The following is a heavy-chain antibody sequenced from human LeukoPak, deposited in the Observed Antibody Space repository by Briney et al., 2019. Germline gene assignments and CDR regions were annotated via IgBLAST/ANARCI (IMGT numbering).Heavy chain of an antibody. CDR3: ASPATGNKDGFDY. D-gene: IGHD6-13*01. Sequence: SETLSLTCGVYGGSSSGHYWTWIRQPPGKGLEWIGEVNHLGSTDYNPSLKSRVTISVDTSKNHFSLKLRSVTAADTAVYYCASPATGNKDGFDYWGRGTLVTVSS. CDR2: VNHLGST. V-gene: IGHV4-34*01. CDR1: GGSSSGHY. J-gene: IGHJ4*02.